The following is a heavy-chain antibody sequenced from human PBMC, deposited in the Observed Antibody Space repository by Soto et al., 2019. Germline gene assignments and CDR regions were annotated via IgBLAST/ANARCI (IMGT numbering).Heavy chain of an antibody. CDR1: GGTFSSYS. V-gene: IGHV1-69*13. D-gene: IGHD2-15*01. CDR3: ARGLGAAPQYYYYYYGMDV. J-gene: IGHJ6*02. Sequence: SVKVSCKASGGTFSSYSISWVLQAPGQVLEWMGGIIPIFGTANYAQKFQGRVTITADESTSTAYMELSSLRSEDTAVYYCARGLGAAPQYYYYYYGMDVWGQGTTVTVSS. CDR2: IIPIFGTA.